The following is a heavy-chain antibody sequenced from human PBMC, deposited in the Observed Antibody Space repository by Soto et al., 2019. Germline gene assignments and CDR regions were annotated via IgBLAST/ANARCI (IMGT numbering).Heavy chain of an antibody. CDR3: AKDESAGYYYDSSGDYFPY. CDR1: GFTFSSYA. CDR2: ISGSGGST. V-gene: IGHV3-23*01. Sequence: GGSLRLSCAASGFTFSSYAMSWVRQAPGKGLEWVSAISGSGGSTYYADSVKRRFNISRDYSKNTLYLQMNSLRAKDTAVYYCAKDESAGYYYDSSGDYFPYWGQGSLVTVSS. J-gene: IGHJ4*02. D-gene: IGHD3-22*01.